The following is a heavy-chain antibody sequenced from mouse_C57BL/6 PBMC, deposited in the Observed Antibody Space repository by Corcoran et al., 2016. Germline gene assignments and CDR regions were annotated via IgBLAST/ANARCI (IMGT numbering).Heavy chain of an antibody. D-gene: IGHD1-1*01. CDR3: ARSRVGSSYSWFAY. J-gene: IGHJ3*01. CDR1: GYTFTDYY. CDR2: INPNNGGT. V-gene: IGHV1-26*01. Sequence: EVQLQQSGPELVKPGASVKISCKASGYTFTDYYMNWVKQSHGKSLEWIGDINPNNGGTSYNQKFKGKATLTVDKSSSTAYMELRSLTSEDSAVYYCARSRVGSSYSWFAYWGQWTLVTVSA.